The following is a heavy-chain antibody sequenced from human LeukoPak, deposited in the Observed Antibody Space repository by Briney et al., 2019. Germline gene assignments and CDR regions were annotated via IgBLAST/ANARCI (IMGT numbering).Heavy chain of an antibody. D-gene: IGHD2-2*02. CDR1: GFTFSSYA. CDR3: AKGDLNVVVPAAIPLGIDY. CDR2: ISCSGGST. V-gene: IGHV3-23*01. Sequence: PGGSLRLSCAASGFTFSSYAMIWLRQARGKGLEGVSAISCSGGSTYYADSVKGRLTISRDNSKDTLYLQMNSLRAEDTAVYYCAKGDLNVVVPAAIPLGIDYWGQGALVTVSS. J-gene: IGHJ4*02.